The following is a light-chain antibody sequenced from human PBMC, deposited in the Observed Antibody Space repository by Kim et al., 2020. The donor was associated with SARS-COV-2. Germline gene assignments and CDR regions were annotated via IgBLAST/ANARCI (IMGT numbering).Light chain of an antibody. J-gene: IGKJ4*01. V-gene: IGKV3-11*01. CDR2: DAS. Sequence: EIVLTQSPATLSLSPGERATLSCRASQSVDNYLAWYQQKPGQAPRLLIYDASNRVTGIPPRFSGSGSGTDFTLTISSLEPEDFAIYYCQQRKAWPPLTFGGGTKVDI. CDR1: QSVDNY. CDR3: QQRKAWPPLT.